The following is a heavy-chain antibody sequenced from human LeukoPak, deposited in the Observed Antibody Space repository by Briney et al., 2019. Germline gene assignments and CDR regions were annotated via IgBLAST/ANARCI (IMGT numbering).Heavy chain of an antibody. CDR2: IYTSGST. CDR3: ARDNPYGGNVHDY. CDR1: GGSISSGSYY. J-gene: IGHJ4*02. Sequence: SETLSLTCTVSGGSISSGSYYWSWTRQPAGKGLEWIGRIYTSGSTNYNPSLKSRVTISVDTSKNQFSLKLSSVTAADTAVYYCARDNPYGGNVHDYWGRGTLVTVSS. D-gene: IGHD4-23*01. V-gene: IGHV4-61*02.